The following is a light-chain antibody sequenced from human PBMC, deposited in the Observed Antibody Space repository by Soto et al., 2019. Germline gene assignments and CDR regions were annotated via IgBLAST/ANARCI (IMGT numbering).Light chain of an antibody. CDR2: EVY. Sequence: QSVLTQPASVSGSPGQSITISCTGTNSDVGGYDRVSWYQHHPGKAPKLLIFEVYNRPSGISDRFSGSKSGDTASLTISGLQAEDEADYSCCSYAGSSTPYVFGTGTKVTVL. CDR3: CSYAGSSTPYV. V-gene: IGLV2-14*01. CDR1: NSDVGGYDR. J-gene: IGLJ1*01.